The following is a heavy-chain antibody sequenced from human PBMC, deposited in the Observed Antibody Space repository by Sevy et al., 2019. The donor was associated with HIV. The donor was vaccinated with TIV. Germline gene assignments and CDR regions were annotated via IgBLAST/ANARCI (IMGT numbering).Heavy chain of an antibody. Sequence: GGSLRLSCAASGFTFSSYAMAWVRQAAGKGLEWVSAISGSRGSIYYADSVKGRFTISRDNSENTLYLQMNSLRSDDTAVYYCAKGQQDQPRIYDYWGQGTLVTVSS. V-gene: IGHV3-23*01. J-gene: IGHJ4*02. CDR1: GFTFSSYA. CDR2: ISGSRGSI. CDR3: AKGQQDQPRIYDY. D-gene: IGHD3-3*02.